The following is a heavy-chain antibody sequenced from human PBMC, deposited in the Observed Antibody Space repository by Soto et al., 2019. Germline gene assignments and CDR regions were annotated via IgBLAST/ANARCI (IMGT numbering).Heavy chain of an antibody. D-gene: IGHD3-10*01. CDR3: ARVAPESGSGSYYTRTYYYYYYGMDV. J-gene: IGHJ6*02. CDR1: GGTFSSYA. CDR2: IIPIFGTA. Sequence: SVKVSCKASGGTFSSYAISWVRQAPGQGLEWMGGIIPIFGTANYAQKFQGRVTITADESTSTAYMELSSLRSEDTAVYYCARVAPESGSGSYYTRTYYYYYYGMDVWGQGTTVTVSS. V-gene: IGHV1-69*13.